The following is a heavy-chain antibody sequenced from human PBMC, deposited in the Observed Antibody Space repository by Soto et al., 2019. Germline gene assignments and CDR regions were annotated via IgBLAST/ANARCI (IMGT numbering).Heavy chain of an antibody. Sequence: AGGSLRLSCAASGFPFSDSYIAWSRQAPGKGLEEIATISSTGSTPYYADSVKGRFTISRDNAQNSLYLEMNNLRAEDTAVYYCARGQQLVANWLDPWGQGILVTVSS. CDR1: GFPFSDSY. CDR2: ISSTGSTP. J-gene: IGHJ5*02. D-gene: IGHD6-6*01. V-gene: IGHV3-11*01. CDR3: ARGQQLVANWLDP.